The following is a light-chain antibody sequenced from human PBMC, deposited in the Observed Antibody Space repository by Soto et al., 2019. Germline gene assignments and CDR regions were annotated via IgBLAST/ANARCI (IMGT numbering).Light chain of an antibody. Sequence: DIQMTQSPSSLSASVGDRVTITCRASQGISNYLAWFQQKPGKAPKSLIYDPSSLQSEVQSRFTGNGSGTEFTLTIGSLQAEDFQTYYCQQSKSYPLTSGGGTKVEI. CDR3: QQSKSYPLT. J-gene: IGKJ4*01. CDR1: QGISNY. CDR2: DPS. V-gene: IGKV1-16*01.